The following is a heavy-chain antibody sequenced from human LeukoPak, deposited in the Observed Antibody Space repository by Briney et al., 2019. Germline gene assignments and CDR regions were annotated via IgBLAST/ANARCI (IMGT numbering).Heavy chain of an antibody. CDR2: IYYSGNT. V-gene: IGHV4-39*01. CDR1: GGSITSNNNY. D-gene: IGHD6-6*01. Sequence: SETLSLTCTVSGGSITSNNNYWGWIRQPPGKGLEWIGKIYYSGNTYYNPSLKSRVTISLDTSKHQFSLQLNSVTASDTAVYYCARVDPDSSSTLEVFDYWGQGTLVTVSS. J-gene: IGHJ4*02. CDR3: ARVDPDSSSTLEVFDY.